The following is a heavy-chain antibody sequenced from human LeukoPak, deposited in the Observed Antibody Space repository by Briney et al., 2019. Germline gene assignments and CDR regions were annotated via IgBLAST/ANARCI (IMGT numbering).Heavy chain of an antibody. J-gene: IGHJ5*02. Sequence: GGSLRLSSAASGFTFSSYWLHWVRQAPGKGLVWISRINIDGSITTYADSVKGRVTISRDNTKNTLYLQMNSLRAEDTAMHYCARPNDNTARFYPWGQGTLVTVSS. CDR2: INIDGSIT. CDR3: ARPNDNTARFYP. CDR1: GFTFSSYW. V-gene: IGHV3-74*01. D-gene: IGHD1-1*01.